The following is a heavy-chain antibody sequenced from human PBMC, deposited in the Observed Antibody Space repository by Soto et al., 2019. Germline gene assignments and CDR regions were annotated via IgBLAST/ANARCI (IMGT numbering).Heavy chain of an antibody. CDR2: IRNKANRNAT. Sequence: EVQLVESGGDLVQPGESLKLSCAASGITFSDFAFHWVRQASGKGLEWVGRIRNKANRNATTYAASVKGRFTISRDDSKNRVYLQMNSLKTEDPAVYYCTSRLYMCYWGQGTMVSVSS. V-gene: IGHV3-73*02. CDR3: TSRLYMCY. J-gene: IGHJ4*02. CDR1: GITFSDFA. D-gene: IGHD2-2*02.